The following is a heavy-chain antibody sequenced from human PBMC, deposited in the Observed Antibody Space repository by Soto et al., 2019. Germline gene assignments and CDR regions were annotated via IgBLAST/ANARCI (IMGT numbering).Heavy chain of an antibody. Sequence: TSETLSLTCTVSGGSISSGGYYWSWIRQHPGKGLEWIGYIYYSGSTYYNPSLKSRVTISVDTSKNQFSLKLSSVTAADTAVYYCARDWRYSSGWDRLDAFDIWGQGTMVTVSS. D-gene: IGHD6-19*01. CDR1: GGSISSGGYY. CDR3: ARDWRYSSGWDRLDAFDI. CDR2: IYYSGST. J-gene: IGHJ3*02. V-gene: IGHV4-31*03.